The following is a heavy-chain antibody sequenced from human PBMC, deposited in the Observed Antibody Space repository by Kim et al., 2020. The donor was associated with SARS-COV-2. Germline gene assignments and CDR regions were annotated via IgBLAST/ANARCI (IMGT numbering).Heavy chain of an antibody. Sequence: SETLSLTCTVSGGSISSYYWSWIRQPPGKGLEWIGHIFYSGSTNYNPSLKSRFTISVDTSKNQLSLRLSSVTAADTAVYYCARGSTTPLNWFDPWGQGTLVTVSS. CDR2: IFYSGST. J-gene: IGHJ5*02. V-gene: IGHV4-59*13. CDR3: ARGSTTPLNWFDP. CDR1: GGSISSYY. D-gene: IGHD4-17*01.